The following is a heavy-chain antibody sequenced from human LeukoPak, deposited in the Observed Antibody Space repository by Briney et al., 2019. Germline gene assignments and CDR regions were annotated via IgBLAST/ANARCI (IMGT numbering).Heavy chain of an antibody. CDR3: AKSGAYVIDY. D-gene: IGHD3-10*02. J-gene: IGHJ4*02. CDR1: GFTFSNYA. V-gene: IGHV3-23*01. Sequence: PGGSLRLSCAASGFTFSNYAMSWVRQAPGKGLEWVSFIGSSGGTTYYADSVKGRFTISRDNSKNTLYLQMNSLKVEDTAIYYCAKSGAYVIDYWGQGTLVTVSS. CDR2: IGSSGGTT.